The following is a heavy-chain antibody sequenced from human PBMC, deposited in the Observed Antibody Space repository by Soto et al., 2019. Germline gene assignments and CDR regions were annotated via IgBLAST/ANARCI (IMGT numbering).Heavy chain of an antibody. CDR1: GGTFSSYA. V-gene: IGHV1-69*13. J-gene: IGHJ6*02. CDR2: IIPIFGTA. D-gene: IGHD3-3*01. CDR3: AVRFWSGYYYPTYYYGMDV. Sequence: SVKVSCKASGGTFSSYAISWVRQAPGQGLEWMGGIIPIFGTANYAQKFQGRVTITADESTSTAYMELSSLRSEDTAVYYCAVRFWSGYYYPTYYYGMDVWGQGTTVTVSS.